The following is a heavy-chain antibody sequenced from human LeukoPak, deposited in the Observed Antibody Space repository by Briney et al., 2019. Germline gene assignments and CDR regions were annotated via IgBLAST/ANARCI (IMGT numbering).Heavy chain of an antibody. J-gene: IGHJ6*02. D-gene: IGHD6-13*01. CDR1: GYTFTSYY. Sequence: ASVKVSCKTSGYTFTSYYMHWVRQAPGQGLEWMGCVNPTSGGTTYAQKFQGRVTMTRDTSISTAYMELKSMRSDDTAVYYCARGAREQQPDYYYGLDVWGQGTTVTVSS. CDR2: VNPTSGGT. V-gene: IGHV1-2*02. CDR3: ARGAREQQPDYYYGLDV.